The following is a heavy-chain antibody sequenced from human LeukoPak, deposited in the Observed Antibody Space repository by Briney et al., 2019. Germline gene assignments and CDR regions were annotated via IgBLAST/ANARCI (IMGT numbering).Heavy chain of an antibody. CDR1: GFTFSSYV. V-gene: IGHV3-23*01. J-gene: IGHJ6*04. D-gene: IGHD3-10*02. CDR2: SSGSGGST. Sequence: GGSLRLSCAASGFTFSSYVMSWVRQAPAKGLEWVSASSGSGGSTHYVVSVKRRFTTSRDKTKNTLSLQMNILRAEDTAVYYCAKDRHFECSGSSTREWDVWGKGTTVTISS. CDR3: AKDRHFECSGSSTREWDV.